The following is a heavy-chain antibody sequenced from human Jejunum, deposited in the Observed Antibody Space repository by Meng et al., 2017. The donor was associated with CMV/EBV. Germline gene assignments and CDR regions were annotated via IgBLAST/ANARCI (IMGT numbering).Heavy chain of an antibody. CDR2: IYYSGST. CDR1: SISSSTYY. Sequence: SISSSTYYWGWIRQPPGKGLEWIGSIYYSGSTYYNPSLKSRVTISVDTSKNQFSLKLSSVTAADTAVYYCARDHSPFMVRGEFDYWGQGTRVTVSS. CDR3: ARDHSPFMVRGEFDY. J-gene: IGHJ4*02. V-gene: IGHV4-39*07. D-gene: IGHD3-10*01.